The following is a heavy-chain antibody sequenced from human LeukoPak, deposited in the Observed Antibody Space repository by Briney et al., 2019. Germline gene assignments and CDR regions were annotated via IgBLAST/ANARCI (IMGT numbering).Heavy chain of an antibody. Sequence: GGSLRLSCAASGFIFSNAWMTWVRQAPGKGLEWVGRIKSKTDGGTTDYAAPVKGRFTISRDDSKNTLYLQMNSLKTEDTAAYYCTTGGYGGQFDYWGQGTLVTVSS. CDR2: IKSKTDGGTT. D-gene: IGHD5-12*01. CDR3: TTGGYGGQFDY. V-gene: IGHV3-15*01. CDR1: GFIFSNAW. J-gene: IGHJ4*02.